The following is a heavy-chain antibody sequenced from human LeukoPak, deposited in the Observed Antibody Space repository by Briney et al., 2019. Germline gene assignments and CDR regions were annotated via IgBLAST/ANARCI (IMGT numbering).Heavy chain of an antibody. V-gene: IGHV4-39*01. D-gene: IGHD2-8*01. Sequence: ASETLSLTCTVSGGSISSSSYYWGWIRQPPGKGLEWIGSIYYSGSTYYNPSLKSRVTISVDMSKNQFSLKLSSVTAADTAVYYCARQSKFYCTNGVCYITADSSRRYNWFDPWGQGTLVTVSS. CDR3: ARQSKFYCTNGVCYITADSSRRYNWFDP. CDR2: IYYSGST. J-gene: IGHJ5*02. CDR1: GGSISSSSYY.